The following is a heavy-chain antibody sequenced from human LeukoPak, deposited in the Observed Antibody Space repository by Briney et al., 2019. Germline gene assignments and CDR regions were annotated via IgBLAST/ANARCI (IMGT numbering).Heavy chain of an antibody. CDR1: GFTCSSSS. D-gene: IGHD3-22*01. Sequence: GGSLRLSCAASGFTCSSSSMNWVRQAPGKGLEWVSSISSSSSYIYYADSVKGRFTISRDNAKNSLYLQMNSLRAEDTAVYYCARVPTYYYDSSGPNSNAFDIWGQGTMVTVSS. CDR3: ARVPTYYYDSSGPNSNAFDI. V-gene: IGHV3-21*01. J-gene: IGHJ3*02. CDR2: ISSSSSYI.